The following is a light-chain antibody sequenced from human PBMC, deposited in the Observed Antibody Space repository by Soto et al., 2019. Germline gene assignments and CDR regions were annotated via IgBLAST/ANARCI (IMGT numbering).Light chain of an antibody. V-gene: IGKV3-20*01. CDR3: QQYGTSALT. Sequence: IVLTQSPGTLSLSPGERATLSCRASQSVSSSYLVWYQQRPGQPPRLLIYGTSTRAAGISDRFSGSGSGTDFTLTIYRLEPGDSAVYYCQQYGTSALTFSGGTKVEIK. CDR2: GTS. J-gene: IGKJ4*01. CDR1: QSVSSSY.